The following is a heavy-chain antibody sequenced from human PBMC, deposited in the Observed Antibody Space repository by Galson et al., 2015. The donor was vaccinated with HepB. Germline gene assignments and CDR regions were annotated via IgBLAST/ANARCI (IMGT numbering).Heavy chain of an antibody. D-gene: IGHD2-15*01. CDR2: ITGSGGTT. Sequence: SLRLSCAASGFTFSSYAMNWVRQAPGKGLEWVSAITGSGGTTHYADSVKGRFTISRDNSKNTPYLQMNSLRAEDTAVYYCATGGGYCSGGSCYDYWGQGTRVTVSS. CDR1: GFTFSSYA. V-gene: IGHV3-23*01. J-gene: IGHJ4*02. CDR3: ATGGGYCSGGSCYDY.